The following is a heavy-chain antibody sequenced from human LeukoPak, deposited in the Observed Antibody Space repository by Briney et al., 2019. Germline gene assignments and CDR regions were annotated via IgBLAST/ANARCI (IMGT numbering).Heavy chain of an antibody. CDR3: ARDPAPYYDILTGLDY. Sequence: ASLKVSCKASGGTFSSYAINWVRQAPGQGLEWMGRIIPIFGTANYAQKFQGRVTITADKSTSTAYMELSSLRSEDTAVYYCARDPAPYYDILTGLDYWGQGTLVTVSS. CDR1: GGTFSSYA. J-gene: IGHJ4*02. CDR2: IIPIFGTA. D-gene: IGHD3-9*01. V-gene: IGHV1-69*06.